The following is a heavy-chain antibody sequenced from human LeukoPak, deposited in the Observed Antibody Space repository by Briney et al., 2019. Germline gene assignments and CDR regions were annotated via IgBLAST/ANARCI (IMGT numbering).Heavy chain of an antibody. CDR1: GGSISSGGYY. CDR2: IYYSGST. CDR3: ARAPYYYDSRGWFDP. J-gene: IGHJ5*02. D-gene: IGHD3-22*01. V-gene: IGHV4-31*03. Sequence: PSETLSLTCTVSGGSISSGGYYWSWLRQHPGKGLEWIGYIYYSGSTYYNPSLKSRVTISVDTSKNQFSLKLSSVTAADTAVYYCARAPYYYDSRGWFDPWGQGTLVTVSS.